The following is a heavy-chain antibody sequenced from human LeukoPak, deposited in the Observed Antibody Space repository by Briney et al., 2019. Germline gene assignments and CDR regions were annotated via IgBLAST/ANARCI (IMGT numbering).Heavy chain of an antibody. CDR1: GDCMSSGYY. J-gene: IGHJ4*02. D-gene: IGHD1-26*01. CDR3: AKISGSY. Sequence: PSETLTLTCTVSGDCMSSGYYWGWIRQPPGKGLEWIGSIYHSGSTSYNPSLKSRVTISVDTSKNQFSLKLDSVTAADTAVYYCAKISGSYWGQGTLVTVSS. V-gene: IGHV4-38-2*02. CDR2: IYHSGST.